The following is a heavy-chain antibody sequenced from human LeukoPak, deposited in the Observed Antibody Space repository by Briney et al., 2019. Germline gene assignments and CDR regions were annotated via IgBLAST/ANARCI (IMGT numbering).Heavy chain of an antibody. CDR3: AKVPMQLVTNLHYFDY. CDR1: GFTFSSYA. J-gene: IGHJ4*02. D-gene: IGHD6-13*01. V-gene: IGHV3-23*01. Sequence: GGSLRLSCAASGFTFSSYAMSWVRQAPGKGLEWVSAISGSGGSTYYADSVKGRFTISRDNSKNTLYLQMNSLRAEDTAVYYCAKVPMQLVTNLHYFDYWGQGTLVTVSS. CDR2: ISGSGGST.